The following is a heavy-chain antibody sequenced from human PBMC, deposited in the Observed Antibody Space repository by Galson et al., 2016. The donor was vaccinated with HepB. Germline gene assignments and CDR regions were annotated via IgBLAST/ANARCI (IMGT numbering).Heavy chain of an antibody. CDR2: IFASGTA. CDR3: ARGPGTSAWDISHYFFQS. D-gene: IGHD6-19*01. J-gene: IGHJ4*02. V-gene: IGHV4-4*07. CDR1: GGSINSYY. Sequence: SETLSLTCTVSGGSINSYYWSWLRQPAGKGLEWIGHIFASGTATYNPSLKSRVTMSVDMSKNRFSLELTSVTAADTAVYFCARGPGTSAWDISHYFFQSWGQGTLVTVSS.